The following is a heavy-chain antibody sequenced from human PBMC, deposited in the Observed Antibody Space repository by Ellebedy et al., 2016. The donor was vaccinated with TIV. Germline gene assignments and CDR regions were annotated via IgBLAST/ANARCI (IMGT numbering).Heavy chain of an antibody. V-gene: IGHV4-4*02. D-gene: IGHD6-19*01. CDR3: ARMGWEAVAATVDY. J-gene: IGHJ4*02. Sequence: SETLSLXXAVSGGSISSSNWWSWVRQPPGKGLEWIGEIYHSGSTNYNPSLKSRVTISVDKSKNQFSLKLSSVTAADTAVYYCARMGWEAVAATVDYWGQGTLVTVSS. CDR1: GGSISSSNW. CDR2: IYHSGST.